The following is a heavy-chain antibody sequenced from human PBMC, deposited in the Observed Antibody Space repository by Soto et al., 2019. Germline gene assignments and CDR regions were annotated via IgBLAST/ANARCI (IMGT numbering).Heavy chain of an antibody. CDR3: ATLPPRTVVTVLPIPT. J-gene: IGHJ5*02. CDR1: GDSISSTHW. CDR2: VYHSGST. V-gene: IGHV4-4*02. D-gene: IGHD2-2*02. Sequence: QVYLHQSGPGLVKPSGTLSLTCAVSGDSISSTHWWTWVRQTPGKGLEWIGEVYHSGSTSYNPSPKSPVTISVHKSNNPFSLKLTSVTAADTAVYYCATLPPRTVVTVLPIPTWGQGTLVSVSS.